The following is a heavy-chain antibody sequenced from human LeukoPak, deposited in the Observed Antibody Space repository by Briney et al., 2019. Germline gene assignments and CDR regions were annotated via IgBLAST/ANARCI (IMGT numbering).Heavy chain of an antibody. CDR3: ARDCSGGSCYGYFDL. Sequence: SETLSLTCTVSGGSISSGDYYWSWIRQPPGKGLKWIGYIYYSGSTYYNPSLKSRVTISVDTSKNQFSLKLSSVTAADTAVYYCARDCSGGSCYGYFDLWGRGTLVTVSS. V-gene: IGHV4-30-4*01. J-gene: IGHJ2*01. CDR1: GGSISSGDYY. CDR2: IYYSGST. D-gene: IGHD2-15*01.